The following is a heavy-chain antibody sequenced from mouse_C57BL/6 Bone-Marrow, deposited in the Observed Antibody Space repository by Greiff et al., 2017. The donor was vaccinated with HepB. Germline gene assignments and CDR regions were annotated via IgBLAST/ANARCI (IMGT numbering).Heavy chain of an antibody. V-gene: IGHV5-17*01. CDR2: ISSGSSTI. D-gene: IGHD1-1*01. CDR3: ARKRAYYGSSYGYFDV. CDR1: GFTFSDYG. Sequence: VMLVESGGGLVKPGGSLKLSCAASGFTFSDYGMHWVRQAPEKGLEWVAYISSGSSTIYYADTVKGRFTISRDNAKNTLFLQMTSLRSEDTAMYYCARKRAYYGSSYGYFDVWGTGTTVTVSS. J-gene: IGHJ1*03.